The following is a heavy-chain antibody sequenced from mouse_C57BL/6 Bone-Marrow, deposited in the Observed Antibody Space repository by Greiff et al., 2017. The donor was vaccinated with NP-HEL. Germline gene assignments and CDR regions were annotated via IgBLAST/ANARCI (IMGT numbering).Heavy chain of an antibody. J-gene: IGHJ2*01. Sequence: VQLQQPGAELVKPGASVKVSCKASGYTFTSYWMHWVKQRPGQGLEWIGRIHPYDSDTNYNQKFKGKATLTVDKSSSTAYMQLSSLTSEDSAVYYCAIWIYYGYDVGLNYWGQGTTLTVSS. CDR2: IHPYDSDT. D-gene: IGHD2-2*01. CDR1: GYTFTSYW. V-gene: IGHV1-74*01. CDR3: AIWIYYGYDVGLNY.